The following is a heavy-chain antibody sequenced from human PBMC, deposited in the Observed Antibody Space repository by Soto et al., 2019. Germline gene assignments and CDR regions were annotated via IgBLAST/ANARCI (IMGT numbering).Heavy chain of an antibody. V-gene: IGHV1-3*01. J-gene: IGHJ3*02. CDR1: GYTFTSYA. CDR2: INAGNGNT. D-gene: IGHD3-22*01. Sequence: QVPLVQSGAEVKKPGASVKVSCKASGYTFTSYAMHWVRQAPGQRLEWMGWINAGNGNTKYSQKFQGRVTITRDTSASTAYMELSSLRSEDTAVYYCARDRYYYDSSGYYDAFDIWGQGTMVTVSS. CDR3: ARDRYYYDSSGYYDAFDI.